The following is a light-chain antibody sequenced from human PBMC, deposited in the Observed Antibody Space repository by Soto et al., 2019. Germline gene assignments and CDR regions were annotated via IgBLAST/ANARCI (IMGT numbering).Light chain of an antibody. Sequence: EIVMTQSPATLSVSPGERATLSCRASQSDSSNLAWYQQKPGQAPRLLIYGASTRATGIPARFSGSGSGTEFTLTISRLEPEDFAVYYCQQYGSSPTWTFGQGTKVDIK. CDR2: GAS. J-gene: IGKJ1*01. V-gene: IGKV3-15*01. CDR1: QSDSSN. CDR3: QQYGSSPTWT.